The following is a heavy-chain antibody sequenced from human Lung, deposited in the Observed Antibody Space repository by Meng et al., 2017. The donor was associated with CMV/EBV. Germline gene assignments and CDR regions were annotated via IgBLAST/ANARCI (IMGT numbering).Heavy chain of an antibody. CDR2: ISSSDNL. CDR1: GFTFSSYS. CDR3: ARDNIEGGPGHYDSSVHAY. D-gene: IGHD3-22*01. Sequence: GESLKISCAASGFTFSSYSMNWVRQAPGKGLEWVSSISSSDNLYYADSVKGRFTISRDNAKTSLYLQMNTLRAEDTAVYYCARDNIEGGPGHYDSSVHAYWGLGXLVTVSS. V-gene: IGHV3-21*01. J-gene: IGHJ4*02.